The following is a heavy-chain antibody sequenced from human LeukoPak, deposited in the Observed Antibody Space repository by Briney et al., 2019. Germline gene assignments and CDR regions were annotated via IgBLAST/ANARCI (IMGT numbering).Heavy chain of an antibody. CDR2: IRYDGSNK. CDR3: AKVDFLDY. V-gene: IGHV3-30*02. Sequence: PGGSLRLSCAASGFTFRSSVMHWVRQAPGKGLEWVAVIRYDGSNKYYADSVKGRFTISRDNSKNTLYLQMNSLRAEDTAVYYCAKVDFLDYWGQGTLVTVSS. CDR1: GFTFRSSV. D-gene: IGHD2/OR15-2a*01. J-gene: IGHJ4*02.